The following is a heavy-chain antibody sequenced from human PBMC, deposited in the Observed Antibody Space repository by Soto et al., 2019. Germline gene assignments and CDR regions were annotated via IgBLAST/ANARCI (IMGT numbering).Heavy chain of an antibody. CDR1: GFTFRGYP. CDR3: ARVRACKYSFAY. D-gene: IGHD6-6*01. J-gene: IGHJ4*02. CDR2: VSSDGSNE. V-gene: IGHV3-30*14. Sequence: QVQLVESGGGVVQPGTSLRLSCAASGFTFRGYPMHWVRQAPGKGLEWVAFVSSDGSNEHYADSVKGRFTISRDNSKNRLYHHRIHLTEDTAVYYCARVRACKYSFAYWGQVTLVTVSS.